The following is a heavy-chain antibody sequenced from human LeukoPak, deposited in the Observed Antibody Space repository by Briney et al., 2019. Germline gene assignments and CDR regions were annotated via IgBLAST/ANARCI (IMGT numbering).Heavy chain of an antibody. J-gene: IGHJ4*02. CDR2: ISWNSGSI. V-gene: IGHV3-9*01. CDR1: GFTFDDYA. D-gene: IGHD6-19*01. Sequence: GGSLRLSCAASGFTFDDYAMYWVRQAPGKGLEWVSGISWNSGSIGYADSVKGRFTISRDNAKNSLYPQMNSLRAEDTALYYCAKSAIAVAGTVDYWGQGTLVTVSA. CDR3: AKSAIAVAGTVDY.